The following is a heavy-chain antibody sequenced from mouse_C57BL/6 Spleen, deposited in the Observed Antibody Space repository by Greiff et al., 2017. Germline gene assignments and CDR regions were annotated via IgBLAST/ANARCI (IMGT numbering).Heavy chain of an antibody. J-gene: IGHJ3*01. CDR2: IDPENGDT. V-gene: IGHV14-4*01. CDR1: GFNIKDDY. Sequence: EVKLQESGAELVRPGASVKLSCTASGFNIKDDYMHWVKQRPEQGLEWIGWIDPENGDTEYASKFQGKATITADTSSNTAYLQLSSLTSEDTAVYYCTTVDYGYDGAWFAYWGQGTLVTVSA. CDR3: TTVDYGYDGAWFAY. D-gene: IGHD2-2*01.